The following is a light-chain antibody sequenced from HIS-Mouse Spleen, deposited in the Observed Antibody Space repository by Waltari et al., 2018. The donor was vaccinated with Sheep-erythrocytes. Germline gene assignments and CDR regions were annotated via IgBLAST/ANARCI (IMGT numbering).Light chain of an antibody. Sequence: QSVLTQPPSVSAAPGQKVTISCSGSSSNIGNNYVSWYQQLPGTAPKLLIYDNSKGPSGIPDRCSGAKSGTSDTLGITGLQTGDEADYYCGTWDSSLSAGRVFGGGTKLTVL. CDR3: GTWDSSLSAGRV. J-gene: IGLJ3*02. V-gene: IGLV1-51*01. CDR1: SSNIGNNY. CDR2: DNS.